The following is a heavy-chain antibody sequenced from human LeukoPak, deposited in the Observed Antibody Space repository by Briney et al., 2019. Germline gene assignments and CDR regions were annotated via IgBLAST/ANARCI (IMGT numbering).Heavy chain of an antibody. Sequence: SVKVSCKASGGTFSSYAISWVRQAPGQGLEWMGRIIPILGIANYAQKFQGRVTITADKSTSTAYMELSSLRSEDTAVYYCAXXXPRGVYYDSSGYRDYWGQGTLVTVSS. CDR1: GGTFSSYA. CDR2: IIPILGIA. J-gene: IGHJ4*02. D-gene: IGHD3-22*01. V-gene: IGHV1-69*04. CDR3: AXXXPRGVYYDSSGYRDY.